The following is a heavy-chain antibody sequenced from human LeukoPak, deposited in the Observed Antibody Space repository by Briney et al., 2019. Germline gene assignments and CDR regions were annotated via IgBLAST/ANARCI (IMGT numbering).Heavy chain of an antibody. CDR1: GGSISSSSYY. V-gene: IGHV4-39*07. Sequence: SETLSLTCTVSGGSISSSSYYWGWIRQPPGKGLEWIGSIYYSGSTYYNPSLKSRVTISVDTSKNQFSLKLSSVTAADTAVYYCARLIPYSSSWPHPWFDPWGQGTLVTVSS. J-gene: IGHJ5*02. CDR3: ARLIPYSSSWPHPWFDP. CDR2: IYYSGST. D-gene: IGHD6-13*01.